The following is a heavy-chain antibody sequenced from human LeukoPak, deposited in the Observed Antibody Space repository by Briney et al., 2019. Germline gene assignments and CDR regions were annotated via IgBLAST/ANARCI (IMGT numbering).Heavy chain of an antibody. Sequence: QPGGSLRLSCASSGFTFSNYGMHWVRQAPGKGLEWVAFIRYDGSTKYYADFVKGRFTISRDNSKNTLYLQKNSLRVEDTAVYYCARGVAGTLTLDYWGQGTLVTVSS. J-gene: IGHJ4*02. CDR3: ARGVAGTLTLDY. D-gene: IGHD6-19*01. CDR2: IRYDGSTK. CDR1: GFTFSNYG. V-gene: IGHV3-30*02.